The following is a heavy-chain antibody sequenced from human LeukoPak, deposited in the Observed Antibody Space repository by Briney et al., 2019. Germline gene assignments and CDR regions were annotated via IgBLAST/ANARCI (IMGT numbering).Heavy chain of an antibody. J-gene: IGHJ4*02. CDR1: GFTFSSYA. V-gene: IGHV3-30*04. Sequence: PGRSLRLSCAASGFTFSSYAMHWVRQAPGKGLEWVAVISYDGSNKYYADSVKGRFTISRDNSKNTLYLQMNSLRAEDTAVYYCASSGLLRFGELLHWGQGTLVTVSS. D-gene: IGHD3-10*01. CDR2: ISYDGSNK. CDR3: ASSGLLRFGELLH.